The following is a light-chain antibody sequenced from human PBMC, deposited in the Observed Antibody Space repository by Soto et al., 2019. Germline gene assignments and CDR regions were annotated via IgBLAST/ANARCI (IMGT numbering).Light chain of an antibody. Sequence: EIVLTQSPGTLSLSPGERATLSCRASQSVSSSYLAWYQQKPGQAPRLLIYGASSRATGIPDRFSGSGSGTDFTLNISRLEPEDFAVYYCKQYGSSRTFGQGTKVEIK. V-gene: IGKV3-20*01. CDR2: GAS. CDR1: QSVSSSY. CDR3: KQYGSSRT. J-gene: IGKJ1*01.